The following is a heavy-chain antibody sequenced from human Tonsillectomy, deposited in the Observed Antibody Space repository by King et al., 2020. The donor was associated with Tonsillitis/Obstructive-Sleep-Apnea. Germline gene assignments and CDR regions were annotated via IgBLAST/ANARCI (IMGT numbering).Heavy chain of an antibody. J-gene: IGHJ4*02. V-gene: IGHV3-23*04. CDR1: GFTFSSYA. CDR3: AKSSGVVMMVVVITPFDY. D-gene: IGHD3-22*01. CDR2: ISGSGGST. Sequence: VQLVESGGGLVQPGGSLRLSCAASGFTFSSYAMSWVRQAPGKGLEWVSAISGSGGSTYYADSVKGRFTISRDNSKNTLYLQMNSLRAEDTAVYYCAKSSGVVMMVVVITPFDYWGEGPLVTVPS.